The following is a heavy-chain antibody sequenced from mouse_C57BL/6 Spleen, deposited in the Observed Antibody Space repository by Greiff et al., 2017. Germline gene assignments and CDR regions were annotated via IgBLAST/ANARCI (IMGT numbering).Heavy chain of an antibody. CDR2: ISYDGSN. D-gene: IGHD2-3*01. CDR1: GYSITSGYY. V-gene: IGHV3-6*01. CDR3: ARDQSGYYSFDY. J-gene: IGHJ2*01. Sequence: EVQLQQSGPGLVKPSQSLSLTCSVTGYSITSGYYWNWIRQFPGNKLEWMGYISYDGSNNYNPSLKNRISITRDTSKNQFFLKLNSVTTEDTATYYCARDQSGYYSFDYWGQGTTLTVSS.